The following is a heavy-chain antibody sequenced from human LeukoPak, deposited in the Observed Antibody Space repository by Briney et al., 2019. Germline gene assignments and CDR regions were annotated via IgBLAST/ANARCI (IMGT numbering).Heavy chain of an antibody. D-gene: IGHD1-14*01. V-gene: IGHV4-34*01. J-gene: IGHJ6*03. CDR3: ARTTPNYFYYYYMDV. Sequence: SGTLSLTCAVYGGSFSGYYWSWIRQPPGKGLEWIGEINHSGSTNYNPSLKSRVTISVDTSKNQFSLKLSSVTAADTAVYYCARTTPNYFYYYYMDVWGKGTTVTVSS. CDR1: GGSFSGYY. CDR2: INHSGST.